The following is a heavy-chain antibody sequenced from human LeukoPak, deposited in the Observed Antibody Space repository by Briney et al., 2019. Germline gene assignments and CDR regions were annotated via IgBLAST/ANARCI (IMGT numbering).Heavy chain of an antibody. CDR3: ARRSTVAGRGRFDP. D-gene: IGHD6-19*01. J-gene: IGHJ5*02. V-gene: IGHV4-39*01. CDR1: GGSIRSTSYY. Sequence: PSETLSLTCTVSGGSIRSTSYYWGWIRQPPGKGLEWLGSVHYSGSTYDNPSLKSRATISVDTSKNQFSLKLISVTAADTAVYYCARRSTVAGRGRFDPWGQGTLVTVSS. CDR2: VHYSGST.